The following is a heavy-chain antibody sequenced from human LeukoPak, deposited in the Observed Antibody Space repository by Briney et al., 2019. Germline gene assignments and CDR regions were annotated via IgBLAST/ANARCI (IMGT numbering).Heavy chain of an antibody. CDR1: GYTFTGYY. J-gene: IGHJ4*02. CDR2: INPNSGCT. Sequence: ASVKVSCKASGYTFTGYYMHWVRQAPGQGLEWMGWINPNSGCTNYAQKFQGRVTMTRDTAISTAYMELSRLRSDDTAVYYCARVPRRGIAVAGGGYFDYWGQGTLVTVSS. CDR3: ARVPRRGIAVAGGGYFDY. D-gene: IGHD6-19*01. V-gene: IGHV1-2*02.